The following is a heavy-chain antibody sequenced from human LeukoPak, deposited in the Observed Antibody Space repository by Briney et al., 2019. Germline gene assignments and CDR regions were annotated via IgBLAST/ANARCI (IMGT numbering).Heavy chain of an antibody. CDR1: GGTFSSYD. J-gene: IGHJ4*02. V-gene: IGHV1-69*05. CDR3: ARDADSTYYYGSGRPD. D-gene: IGHD3-10*01. Sequence: ASVKVSCKASGGTFSSYDISWVRQAPGQGLEWMGRIIPIFGTANYAQKFQGRVTITTDESTSTAYMELSSLRSEDTAVYYCARDADSTYYYGSGRPDWGQGTLVTVSS. CDR2: IIPIFGTA.